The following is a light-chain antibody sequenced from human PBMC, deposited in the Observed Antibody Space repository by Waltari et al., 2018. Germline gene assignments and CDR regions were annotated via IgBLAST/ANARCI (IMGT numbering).Light chain of an antibody. J-gene: IGLJ2*01. CDR2: AKN. CDR1: TLRKHY. Sequence: SSELTQDPAVTVALGQTVRITWQGDTLRKHYATWYQPRPGPAPRFVIYAKNRRPTGVPDRVSASASGNSVSVIIGCAQAEDEADYYCHSRDSSGEFVYFGGGTKLTVL. V-gene: IGLV3-19*01. CDR3: HSRDSSGEFVY.